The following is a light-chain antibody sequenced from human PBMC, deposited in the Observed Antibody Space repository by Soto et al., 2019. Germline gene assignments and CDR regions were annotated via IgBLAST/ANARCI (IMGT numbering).Light chain of an antibody. J-gene: IGKJ2*01. Sequence: DIQMTQSPASLSASVGDRVAITCRASQPISSSLNWYQQKPGQAPTLLIYAASNLQSGVPSRFSGSGSGTYFTLTIRSLELEDFANYYCQQTRRAPRNFGPGTTLEIK. CDR1: QPISSS. CDR2: AAS. V-gene: IGKV1-39*01. CDR3: QQTRRAPRN.